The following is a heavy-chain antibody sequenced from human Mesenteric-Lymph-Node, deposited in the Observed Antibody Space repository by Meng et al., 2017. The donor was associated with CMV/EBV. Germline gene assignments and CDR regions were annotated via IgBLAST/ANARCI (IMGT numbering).Heavy chain of an antibody. CDR2: VRYDGSDK. CDR1: GFTFSVHG. D-gene: IGHD2-8*01. Sequence: GGSLRLSCEASGFTFSVHGMHWVRRALGKGLEWVAFVRYDGSDKYYGDSVKGRFTISRDNSKNTVYLQMNSLRADDTAVYYCVRDNEAYCTSSSCTHFDHWGQGTLVTVSS. CDR3: VRDNEAYCTSSSCTHFDH. J-gene: IGHJ4*02. V-gene: IGHV3-30*02.